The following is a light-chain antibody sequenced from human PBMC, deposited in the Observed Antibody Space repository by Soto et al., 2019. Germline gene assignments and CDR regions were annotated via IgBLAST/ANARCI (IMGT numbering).Light chain of an antibody. J-gene: IGKJ1*01. CDR1: QSISSW. Sequence: DIQMIQSPSTLSASVGDRVTITCRASQSISSWLAWYQQKPGKAPKLLIYKASSLESGVPSRFSGSGSGTEFTLTISSLQPDDFATYYCQQYNSYSKTFGQGTRMDIK. V-gene: IGKV1-5*03. CDR3: QQYNSYSKT. CDR2: KAS.